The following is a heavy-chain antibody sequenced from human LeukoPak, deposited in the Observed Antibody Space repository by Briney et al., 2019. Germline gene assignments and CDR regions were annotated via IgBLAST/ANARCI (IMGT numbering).Heavy chain of an antibody. Sequence: ASVKVSCKASGGTFSSYAIRWVRQAPGQGLEWMGRIIPILGIANYAQKFQGRVTITADKSTSTAYMELSSLRSEDTAVYYCASLLNYYDSSGYKSLDYWGQGTLVTVSS. V-gene: IGHV1-69*04. CDR3: ASLLNYYDSSGYKSLDY. J-gene: IGHJ4*02. CDR1: GGTFSSYA. CDR2: IIPILGIA. D-gene: IGHD3-22*01.